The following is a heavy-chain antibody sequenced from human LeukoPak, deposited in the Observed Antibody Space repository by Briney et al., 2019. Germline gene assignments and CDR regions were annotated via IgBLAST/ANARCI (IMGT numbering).Heavy chain of an antibody. CDR1: GYNFTNYW. D-gene: IGHD6-19*01. Sequence: GESLKISCKGSGYNFTNYWISWVRQMPGKGLEWMGIIYPGDSDTRYSPSFQGQVTISADKSISTAYLQWSSLKASDTAMYYCARLRYSSGWYPFDYWGQGTLVTVSS. J-gene: IGHJ4*02. CDR3: ARLRYSSGWYPFDY. V-gene: IGHV5-51*01. CDR2: IYPGDSDT.